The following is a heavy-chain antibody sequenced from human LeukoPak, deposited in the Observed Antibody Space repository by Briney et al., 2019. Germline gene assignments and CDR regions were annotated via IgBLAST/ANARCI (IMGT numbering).Heavy chain of an antibody. V-gene: IGHV4-34*01. D-gene: IGHD3-10*01. Sequence: SETLSLTCAVYGGSFSGYYWSWIRQPPGKGLEWIGEINHSGSTNYNPSLKSRVTISVDTSKNQFSLKLSSVTAADTAVYYCARVKYGSGSYHAFDIWGQGTMVTVSS. CDR1: GGSFSGYY. J-gene: IGHJ3*02. CDR3: ARVKYGSGSYHAFDI. CDR2: INHSGST.